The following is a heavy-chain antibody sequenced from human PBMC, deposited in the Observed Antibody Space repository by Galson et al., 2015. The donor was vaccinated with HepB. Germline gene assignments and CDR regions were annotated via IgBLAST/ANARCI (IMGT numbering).Heavy chain of an antibody. D-gene: IGHD1-14*01. CDR2: ISYDGVNK. Sequence: SLRLSCAASEFTFSSYGMHWVRQAPGKGLEWLAIISYDGVNKFYADSVKDRFTISRDNSKNTLYLQMNSLRAEDTAVYYCARENRWGDYQDNWFDPWGQGTLVTVSS. CDR1: EFTFSSYG. CDR3: ARENRWGDYQDNWFDP. V-gene: IGHV3-30*19. J-gene: IGHJ5*02.